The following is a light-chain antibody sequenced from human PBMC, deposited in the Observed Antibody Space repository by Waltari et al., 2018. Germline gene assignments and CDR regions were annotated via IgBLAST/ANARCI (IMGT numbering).Light chain of an antibody. CDR2: AAS. J-gene: IGKJ5*01. V-gene: IGKV1-39*01. CDR3: QQSYNTPIT. Sequence: DIQMTQSPSSLSASVGDRVTITCRASQSISSYLNWYQQKPGKAHKLLIYAASSLQSGVPSRFSGSGSGTDFTLTISSLQPEDFATYYCQQSYNTPITFDQGTRLEIK. CDR1: QSISSY.